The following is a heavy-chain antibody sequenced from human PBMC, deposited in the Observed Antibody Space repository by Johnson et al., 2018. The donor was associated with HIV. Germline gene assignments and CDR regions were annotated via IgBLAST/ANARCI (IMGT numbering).Heavy chain of an antibody. CDR2: IKQDGSEK. J-gene: IGHJ3*01. Sequence: VQLVESGGGLVQPGGSLRLSCAASGFSFSNYWMSWVRQAPGKGLEWVAHIKQDGSEKYYVDSVKGRFTISRDNAKKSLYLQMNSLRAEETAVYYCATAAAGLDAFDVWGQGTMVTVSS. CDR3: ATAAAGLDAFDV. CDR1: GFSFSNYW. D-gene: IGHD6-13*01. V-gene: IGHV3-7*05.